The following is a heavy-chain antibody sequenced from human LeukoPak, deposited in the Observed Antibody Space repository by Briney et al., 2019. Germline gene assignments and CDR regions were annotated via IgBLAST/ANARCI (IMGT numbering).Heavy chain of an antibody. Sequence: GASVKVSCKTSGYTFTVNFMHWVRQAPGQGLEWMGWISAYNGNTNYPQKLQGRVTMTTDTPTSTAYMELRSLRSDDTAVYYCARDRNPYDFEGDHPNDYGGQGTLVTVSS. CDR1: GYTFTVNF. CDR2: ISAYNGNT. J-gene: IGHJ4*02. D-gene: IGHD3-3*01. V-gene: IGHV1-18*04. CDR3: ARDRNPYDFEGDHPNDY.